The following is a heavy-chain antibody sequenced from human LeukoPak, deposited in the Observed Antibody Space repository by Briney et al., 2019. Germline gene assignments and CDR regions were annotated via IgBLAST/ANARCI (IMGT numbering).Heavy chain of an antibody. Sequence: EPSETLSLTCTVSGGSISSSSYYWGWIRQPPGKGLEWIGSIYYSGSTYYNPSLKSRVTISVDTSKNQFSRKLSSVTAADTAVYYCAVVVVARASWFYSYYFDYWGQGTLVTVSS. D-gene: IGHD2-15*01. J-gene: IGHJ4*02. CDR1: GGSISSSSYY. V-gene: IGHV4-39*01. CDR3: AVVVVARASWFYSYYFDY. CDR2: IYYSGST.